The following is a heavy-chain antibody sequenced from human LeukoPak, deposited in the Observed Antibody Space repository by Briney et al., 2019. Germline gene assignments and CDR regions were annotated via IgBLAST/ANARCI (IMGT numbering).Heavy chain of an antibody. CDR2: IYTSGST. Sequence: SETLSLTCTVSGGSISSYYWSWIRQPAGKGLEWIGRIYTSGSTNYNPPLKSRVTMSVDTSKNQFSLKLSSVTAADTAVYYRARHQLERRHSGFDYWGQGNLVTVSS. D-gene: IGHD1-1*01. CDR1: GGSISSYY. V-gene: IGHV4-4*07. CDR3: ARHQLERRHSGFDY. J-gene: IGHJ4*02.